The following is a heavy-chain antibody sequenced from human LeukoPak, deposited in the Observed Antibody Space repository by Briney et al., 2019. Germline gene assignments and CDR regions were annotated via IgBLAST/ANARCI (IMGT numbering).Heavy chain of an antibody. CDR1: DGSINTISDY. Sequence: SETLSLTCSVSDGSINTISDYWGWVRQPPGKGLEWIGRVYYTGSTYYNAPFKSRVTISIDTSKNQFSLSLSAVTAADTAMYYCAREDAVSSDDAFDLWGQGTMVTVS. CDR2: VYYTGST. V-gene: IGHV4-39*07. J-gene: IGHJ3*01. D-gene: IGHD6-19*01. CDR3: AREDAVSSDDAFDL.